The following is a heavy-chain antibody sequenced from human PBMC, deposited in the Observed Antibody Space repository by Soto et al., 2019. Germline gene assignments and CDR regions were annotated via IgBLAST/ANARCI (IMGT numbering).Heavy chain of an antibody. CDR3: AKSGSSWSQTYYYYGMDV. Sequence: GSLRLSCAASGFTFSSYGMHWVRQAPGKGLEWVAVISYDGSNKYYADSVKGRFTISRDNSKNTLYLQMNSLRAEDTAVYYCAKSGSSWSQTYYYYGMDVWGQGTTVTVSS. D-gene: IGHD6-13*01. CDR1: GFTFSSYG. CDR2: ISYDGSNK. J-gene: IGHJ6*02. V-gene: IGHV3-30*18.